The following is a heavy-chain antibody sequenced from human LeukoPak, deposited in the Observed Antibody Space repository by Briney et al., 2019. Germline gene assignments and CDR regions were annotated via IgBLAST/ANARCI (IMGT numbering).Heavy chain of an antibody. CDR1: GGSISSYY. CDR3: ARTPNDYGDYPTYWYFDF. V-gene: IGHV4-59*01. J-gene: IGHJ2*01. CDR2: IYYSGST. D-gene: IGHD4-17*01. Sequence: SETLSLTCTVSGGSISSYYRSWIRQPPGKGLEWIGYIYYSGSTNYNPSLKSRVTISVDTSKNQFSLKLSSVTAADTAVYYCARTPNDYGDYPTYWYFDFWGRGTLVTVSS.